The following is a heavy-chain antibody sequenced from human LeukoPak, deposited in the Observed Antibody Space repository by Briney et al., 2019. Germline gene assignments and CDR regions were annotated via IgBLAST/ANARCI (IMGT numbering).Heavy chain of an antibody. CDR2: VSASGRNT. J-gene: IGHJ4*02. D-gene: IGHD2-21*02. CDR3: AKLLSECGGDCYSRGYFDY. CDR1: GFTFSSYA. V-gene: IGHV3-23*01. Sequence: GGSLRLSCAASGFTFSSYAMSWVRQAPGKGLEWVSTVSASGRNTYYADSVKGRFTISRDNSKNTLYVQMNSLRAEDTAVYYCAKLLSECGGDCYSRGYFDYWGQGTLVTVSS.